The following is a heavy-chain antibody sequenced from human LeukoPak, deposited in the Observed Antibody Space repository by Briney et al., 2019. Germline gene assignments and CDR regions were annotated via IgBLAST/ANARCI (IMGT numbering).Heavy chain of an antibody. Sequence: TGGSLRLSCAASGFTFSNAWMSWVRQAPGKGLEWVGRIKSKTDGGTVDYAAPVEGRFTISRDDSKNTLYLQMNGLKTEDTAVYYCATALVVPTGLLHYWGQGTLVTVSS. CDR1: GFTFSNAW. CDR3: ATALVVPTGLLHY. V-gene: IGHV3-15*01. CDR2: IKSKTDGGTV. D-gene: IGHD1-1*01. J-gene: IGHJ4*02.